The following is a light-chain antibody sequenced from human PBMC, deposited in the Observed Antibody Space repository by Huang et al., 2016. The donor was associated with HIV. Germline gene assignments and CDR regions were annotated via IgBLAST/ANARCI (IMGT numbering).Light chain of an antibody. Sequence: DIVMTQSPDSLAVSLGERATINCKSSQSILSSSNNKNYVAWNQQKPGQPPKLPIYWTSTRESGVPDRFSGSGFGTDFTLTISSLQAEDVAIYYCQQYYSSPRTFGQGTRVEIK. CDR2: WTS. J-gene: IGKJ1*01. CDR3: QQYYSSPRT. V-gene: IGKV4-1*01. CDR1: QSILSSSNNKNY.